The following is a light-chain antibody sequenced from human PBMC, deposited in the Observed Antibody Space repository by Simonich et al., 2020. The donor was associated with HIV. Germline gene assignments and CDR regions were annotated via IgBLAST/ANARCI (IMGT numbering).Light chain of an antibody. Sequence: DIVMTQTPLSLPVTPGEPASISCRSMQSLLPSNGYNYLDWYLQKPGQSPQLLIYLGSNRASGVPDRFSGSGSGTDFTLKISRVEAEDVGVYYCMQALQTPFTFGPGTKVDIK. J-gene: IGKJ3*01. V-gene: IGKV2-28*01. CDR3: MQALQTPFT. CDR1: QSLLPSNGYNY. CDR2: LGS.